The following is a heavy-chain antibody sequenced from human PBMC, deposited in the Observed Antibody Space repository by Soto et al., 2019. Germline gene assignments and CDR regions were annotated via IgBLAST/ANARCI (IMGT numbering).Heavy chain of an antibody. Sequence: ASVKVSCKASGYTFTSYGLSWVRQAPGQGLEWMGWIGTYNGNTNYAQKIQGRVTMTTDTSTSTAYMELSRLRSDDTAVYYCARGDVVVVAATGLYAFDIWGQGTMVTVSS. D-gene: IGHD2-15*01. CDR2: IGTYNGNT. J-gene: IGHJ3*02. CDR3: ARGDVVVVAATGLYAFDI. V-gene: IGHV1-18*01. CDR1: GYTFTSYG.